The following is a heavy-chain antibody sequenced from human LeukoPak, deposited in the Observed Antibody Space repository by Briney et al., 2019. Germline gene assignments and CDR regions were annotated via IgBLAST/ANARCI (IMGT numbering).Heavy chain of an antibody. CDR2: INTDGSST. V-gene: IGHV3-74*01. Sequence: GGSLRLSCAASGFTFSSYWMHWVRQAPGKGLVWVSRINTDGSSTSYADSVKGRFTISRDNAKNTLYLQMNSLRAEDTALYYCAKGYSSGRKNYFDYWGQGTLVTVSS. J-gene: IGHJ4*02. CDR1: GFTFSSYW. CDR3: AKGYSSGRKNYFDY. D-gene: IGHD6-19*01.